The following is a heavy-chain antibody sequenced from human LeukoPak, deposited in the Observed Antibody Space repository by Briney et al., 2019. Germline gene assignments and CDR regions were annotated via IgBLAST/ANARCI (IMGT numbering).Heavy chain of an antibody. CDR1: GYSFTSYW. Sequence: ESLKISCKGSGYSFTSYWIGWVRQMPGKGLEWMGIIYPGDSDTRYSPSLQGQVTISADKSISTAYLQWSSLKASDTAMYYCARLGAYCSSTSCYKSYYYYMDVWGKGTTVTVSS. J-gene: IGHJ6*03. V-gene: IGHV5-51*01. D-gene: IGHD2-2*01. CDR2: IYPGDSDT. CDR3: ARLGAYCSSTSCYKSYYYYMDV.